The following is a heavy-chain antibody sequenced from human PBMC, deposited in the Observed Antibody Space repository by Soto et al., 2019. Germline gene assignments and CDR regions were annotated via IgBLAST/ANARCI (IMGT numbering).Heavy chain of an antibody. V-gene: IGHV3-64*02. CDR2: ISSDGSTT. D-gene: IGHD3-22*01. CDR1: GFTFNGYA. CDR3: ARVFLESSAYYYDY. J-gene: IGHJ4*02. Sequence: PGGPLRLSCVASGFTFNGYAMHWVRQAPGKGLEYVSAISSDGSTTYYADSVKGRFTISRDNSKNTLYLQMGSLRAEDMAVYYCARVFLESSAYYYDYWGQGALVTVSS.